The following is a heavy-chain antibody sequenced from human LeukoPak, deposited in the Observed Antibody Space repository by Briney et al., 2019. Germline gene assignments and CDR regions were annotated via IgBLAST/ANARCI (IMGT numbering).Heavy chain of an antibody. CDR2: INGDGSDT. J-gene: IGHJ5*02. CDR3: ARDPRNKGFDP. V-gene: IGHV3-74*01. D-gene: IGHD1/OR15-1a*01. CDR1: GFTFSGYW. Sequence: GGSLRLSCAASGFTFSGYWMHWARQSPGKGLVWVSCINGDGSDTRYADSVEGRFTISRDNAKNTLYLQMNSLRVEDTAVYYCARDPRNKGFDPWRQGTLVTVSS.